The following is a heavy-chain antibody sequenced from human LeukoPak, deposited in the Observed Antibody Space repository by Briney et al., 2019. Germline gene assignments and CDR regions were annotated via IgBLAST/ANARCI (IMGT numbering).Heavy chain of an antibody. V-gene: IGHV3-53*01. J-gene: IGHJ4*02. CDR1: GFTVSSNY. CDR2: IYSGGST. CDR3: ARDVPFDY. Sequence: GGSLRLSCAASGFTVSSNYMSWVRQAPGKGLEWVSVIYSGGSTYYADSVKGRLTISRDNSKNTLYLQMNGLRAEDTAVYYCARDVPFDYWGQGTLVTVSS.